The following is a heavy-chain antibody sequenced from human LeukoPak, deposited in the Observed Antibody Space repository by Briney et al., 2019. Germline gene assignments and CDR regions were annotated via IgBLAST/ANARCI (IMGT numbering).Heavy chain of an antibody. Sequence: GGSLRLSCAASGFTFSSYNMNWVRQAPGKGLEWVSYISNLSRTIYYADSVKGRFTISRDNAKSSLYLQMNSLRAEDTAVYYCARPRNWGSREGFDYWGQGTLATVSS. CDR1: GFTFSSYN. CDR3: ARPRNWGSREGFDY. CDR2: ISNLSRTI. D-gene: IGHD7-27*01. V-gene: IGHV3-48*01. J-gene: IGHJ4*02.